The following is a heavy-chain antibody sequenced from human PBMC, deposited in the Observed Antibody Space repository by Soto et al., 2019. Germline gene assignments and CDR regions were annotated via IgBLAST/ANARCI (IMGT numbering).Heavy chain of an antibody. CDR1: GGSISSYY. Sequence: SETLSLTCTVSGGSISSYYWSWIRQPPGKGLEWIGYIYYSGSTNYNPSLKSRVTISVDTSKNQFSLKLSSVTAADTAVYYCARHLRIAAAGRGFVDYWGQGTLVTVSS. D-gene: IGHD6-13*01. CDR3: ARHLRIAAAGRGFVDY. J-gene: IGHJ4*02. CDR2: IYYSGST. V-gene: IGHV4-59*08.